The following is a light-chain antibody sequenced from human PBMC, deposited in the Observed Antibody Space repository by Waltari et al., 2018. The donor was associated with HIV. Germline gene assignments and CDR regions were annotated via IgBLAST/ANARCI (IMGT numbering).Light chain of an antibody. CDR3: SSYTSSSTYV. Sequence: QSALTQPPSVSGSPGQSVTISCTGSSSHVGRHNRVSWYQQPPGTAPNLLIYEVTYRPSGVPDRFSGSKSGNTASLTISGLQAEDEADYYCSSYTSSSTYVFGTGTRVTVL. V-gene: IGLV2-18*02. CDR1: SSHVGRHNR. J-gene: IGLJ1*01. CDR2: EVT.